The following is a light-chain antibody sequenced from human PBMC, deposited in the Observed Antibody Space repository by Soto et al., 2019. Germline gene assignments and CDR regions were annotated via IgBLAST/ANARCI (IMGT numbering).Light chain of an antibody. J-gene: IGKJ5*01. Sequence: PGERATLSCRASQSVGSYLAWYQQKPGQAPRLLIYDASNRATGIPARFSGSGSGTDFTLTISSLEPEDFAVYYCQQRTNWPPITFGQGTRLEIK. CDR1: QSVGSY. CDR2: DAS. V-gene: IGKV3-11*01. CDR3: QQRTNWPPIT.